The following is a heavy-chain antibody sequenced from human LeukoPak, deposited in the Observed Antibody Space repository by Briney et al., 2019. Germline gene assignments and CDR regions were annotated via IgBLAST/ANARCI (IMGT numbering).Heavy chain of an antibody. J-gene: IGHJ4*02. Sequence: GGSLRLSCAASGFTFSSYGMRWVRQAPGKGLEWVAVIWYDGSNKYYADSVKGRFTISRDNSKNTLYLQMNSLRAEDTAVYYCARDSSNYVHYFDYWGQGTLVTVSS. CDR1: GFTFSSYG. CDR2: IWYDGSNK. V-gene: IGHV3-33*01. CDR3: ARDSSNYVHYFDY. D-gene: IGHD4-11*01.